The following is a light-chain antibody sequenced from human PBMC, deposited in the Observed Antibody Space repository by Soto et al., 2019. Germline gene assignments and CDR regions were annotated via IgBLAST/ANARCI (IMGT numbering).Light chain of an antibody. J-gene: IGKJ5*01. CDR2: GAS. V-gene: IGKV3-20*01. Sequence: EIVLTQSPGTLSLSPGERATLSCRASQSVSSSYLAWYQQKPGQAPRLLIYGASSRATGIPDRFSGSGSGTDFPLTIRRLEPKLFPVYSCKQLGGPPQSPSGQGTQREIK. CDR3: KQLGGPPQSP. CDR1: QSVSSSY.